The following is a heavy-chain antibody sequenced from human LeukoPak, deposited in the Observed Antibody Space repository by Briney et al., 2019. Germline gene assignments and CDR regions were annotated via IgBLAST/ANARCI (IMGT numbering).Heavy chain of an antibody. CDR1: GFTFSSFG. CDR3: ARDLTDRKYYIAF. J-gene: IGHJ4*02. Sequence: GGSLRLSYAASGFTFSSFGMHWVRQAPGEGLEWVAYIGYSGSDIYYADSVKGRFTISRDNSKNTVHLQLSSLRAADTALYSCARDLTDRKYYIAFWGQGTLVTVSS. D-gene: IGHD3-22*01. V-gene: IGHV3-30*02. CDR2: IGYSGSDI.